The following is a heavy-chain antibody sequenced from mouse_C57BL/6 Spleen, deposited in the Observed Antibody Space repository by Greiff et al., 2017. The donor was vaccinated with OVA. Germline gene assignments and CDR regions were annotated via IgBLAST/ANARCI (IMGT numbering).Heavy chain of an antibody. Sequence: DVQLQESGAELVRPGASVKLSCTASGFNIKDDYMHWVKQRPEQGLEWIGWIDPENGDTEYASKFQGKATITADTSSNTAYLQLSSLTSEDTAVYYCLLWLRRGHFDVWGTGTTVTVSS. J-gene: IGHJ1*03. V-gene: IGHV14-4*01. CDR2: IDPENGDT. CDR3: LLWLRRGHFDV. CDR1: GFNIKDDY. D-gene: IGHD2-2*01.